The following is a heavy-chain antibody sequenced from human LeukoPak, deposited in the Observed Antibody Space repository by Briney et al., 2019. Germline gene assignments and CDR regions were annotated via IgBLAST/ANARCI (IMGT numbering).Heavy chain of an antibody. J-gene: IGHJ4*02. CDR1: GGTFSSCA. CDR2: IIPILGRA. D-gene: IGHD6-6*01. Sequence: ASVKVSCKASGGTFSSCAISWVRQAPGQGLEWLGRIIPILGRANYAQKFQGRVTITADESTSTAYMELSSLRSEDTAVYYCARVEIAARGREGAYYFDYWGQGTLVTVST. V-gene: IGHV1-69*11. CDR3: ARVEIAARGREGAYYFDY.